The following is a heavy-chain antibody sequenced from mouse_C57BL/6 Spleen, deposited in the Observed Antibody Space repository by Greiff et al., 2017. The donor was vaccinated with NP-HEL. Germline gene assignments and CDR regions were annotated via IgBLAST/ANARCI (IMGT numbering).Heavy chain of an antibody. CDR1: GFTFSDYG. V-gene: IGHV5-17*01. J-gene: IGHJ2*01. CDR2: ISSGSSTI. CDR3: ARRALFDY. Sequence: EVKLVESGGGLVKPGGSLKLSCAASGFTFSDYGMHWVRQAPEKGLVWVAYISSGSSTISYADTVKGRFTLTRDNAKTTLFLHMTSLRSEDTAMYYCARRALFDYWGQGTTLTVSS.